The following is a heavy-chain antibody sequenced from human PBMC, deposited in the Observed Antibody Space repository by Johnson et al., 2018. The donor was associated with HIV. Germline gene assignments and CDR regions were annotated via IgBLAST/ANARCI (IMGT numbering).Heavy chain of an antibody. CDR1: GFTLSHYG. D-gene: IGHD6-13*01. V-gene: IGHV3-30*18. Sequence: QMQLVESGGGVVQPGRSLRLSCAASGFTLSHYGMHWVRQAPGKGPEWVALISYDGSNAYYADSVKGRFTVSRDTSKNTLYLQMISLRAEDTAVYYCAKDREAWYISRWSPTDAFDIWGQGTMVTVSS. CDR3: AKDREAWYISRWSPTDAFDI. CDR2: ISYDGSNA. J-gene: IGHJ3*02.